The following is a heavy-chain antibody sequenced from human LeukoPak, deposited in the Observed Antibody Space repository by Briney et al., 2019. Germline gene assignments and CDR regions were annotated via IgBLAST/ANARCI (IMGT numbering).Heavy chain of an antibody. D-gene: IGHD7-27*01. J-gene: IGHJ4*02. V-gene: IGHV3-23*01. CDR3: AKDRPLNWGYYFDY. CDR2: ISASGGST. CDR1: GFTFSSYA. Sequence: GGSLRLSCAASGFTFSSYAMSWVRQSPGKGLEWVSAISASGGSTYYVDSVKGRFTISRDTSKNTLLLQMSSLRAEDTAIYYCAKDRPLNWGYYFDYWGQGTLVTVSS.